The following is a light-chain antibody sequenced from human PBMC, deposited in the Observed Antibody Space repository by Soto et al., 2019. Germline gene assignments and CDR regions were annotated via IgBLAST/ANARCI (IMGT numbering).Light chain of an antibody. Sequence: EVVLTQSPATLSLSPGEGVTLSCRASQGICDTLAWYQHKPGQTPRLLIYDTSARATGVPARFSGSRSGPEFTLTISSLQSEDFAIYYCQRYNNWPLTFGGGTKVESK. CDR1: QGICDT. V-gene: IGKV3-15*01. J-gene: IGKJ4*01. CDR3: QRYNNWPLT. CDR2: DTS.